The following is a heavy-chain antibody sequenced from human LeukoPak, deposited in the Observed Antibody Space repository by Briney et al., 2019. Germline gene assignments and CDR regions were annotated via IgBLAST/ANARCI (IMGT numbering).Heavy chain of an antibody. Sequence: ASVKVSCKASGYTFTGYYMHWVRQAPGQGLEWMGIINPSGGSTSYAQKFQGRVTMTRDTSTSTVYMELSSLRSEDTAVYYCARVGFDILTGASSSYYYYYMDVWGKGTTVTISS. CDR3: ARVGFDILTGASSSYYYYYMDV. V-gene: IGHV1-46*01. CDR2: INPSGGST. J-gene: IGHJ6*03. D-gene: IGHD3-9*01. CDR1: GYTFTGYY.